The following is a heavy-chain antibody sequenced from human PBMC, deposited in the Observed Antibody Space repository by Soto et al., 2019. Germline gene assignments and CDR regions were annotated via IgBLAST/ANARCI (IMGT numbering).Heavy chain of an antibody. D-gene: IGHD3-10*01. CDR1: GGSVSSGSYY. CDR3: ARESDSGSYSFDD. Sequence: PSETLSLTCTVSGGSVSSGSYYCSWIRQPPGKGLEWIGYIYNSGSTNYNPSLKSRVTISVDTSTNHFSLRMSSVTAADTAVYYCARESDSGSYSFDDCGRGTRVTVCS. V-gene: IGHV4-61*03. J-gene: IGHJ4*02. CDR2: IYNSGST.